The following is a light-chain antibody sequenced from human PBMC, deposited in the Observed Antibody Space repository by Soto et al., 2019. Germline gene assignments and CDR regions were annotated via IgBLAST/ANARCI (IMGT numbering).Light chain of an antibody. CDR2: GAS. CDR1: QSVISNY. J-gene: IGKJ1*01. V-gene: IGKV3-20*01. Sequence: EIGLTPSPGTLSLSPWERATLSCRASQSVISNYSSWYQQKPGQAPSLLISGASIRATGIPDRFSGSGSGTNFPLTISRLEPEDFAVYYCKQYGSSGKFGQGTKVDIK. CDR3: KQYGSSGK.